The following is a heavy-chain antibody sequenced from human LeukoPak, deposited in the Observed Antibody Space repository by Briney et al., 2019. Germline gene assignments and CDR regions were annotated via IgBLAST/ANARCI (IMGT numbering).Heavy chain of an antibody. J-gene: IGHJ3*01. Sequence: SETLSLTCTVSGGSISSGGYYWSWIRQDPGKGLELIGYIHYSGNSYYNPSLKSRVTISLDTSKSQFSLKLSSVTAADTAVYFCARDHYLCNYFVFDLWGEGTLVPVSS. CDR3: ARDHYLCNYFVFDL. V-gene: IGHV4-31*03. CDR1: GGSISSGGYY. D-gene: IGHD3-10*02. CDR2: IHYSGNS.